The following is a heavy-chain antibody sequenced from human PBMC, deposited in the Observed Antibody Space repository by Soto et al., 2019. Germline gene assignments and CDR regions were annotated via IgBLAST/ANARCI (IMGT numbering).Heavy chain of an antibody. J-gene: IGHJ4*02. D-gene: IGHD2-15*01. CDR2: IYYSGST. V-gene: IGHV4-31*03. CDR1: GGSISSGGYY. Sequence: SETLSLTCTVSGGSISSGGYYWSWIRQHPGKGLEWIGYIYYSGSTYYNPSLKSRVTISVDTSKNQFSLKLSSVTAADTAVYYCARGDRTYCSGGSCYSDGLLGLNFDYWGQGTLVTVSS. CDR3: ARGDRTYCSGGSCYSDGLLGLNFDY.